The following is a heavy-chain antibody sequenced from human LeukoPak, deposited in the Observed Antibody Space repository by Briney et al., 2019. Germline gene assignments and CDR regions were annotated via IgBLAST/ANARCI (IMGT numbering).Heavy chain of an antibody. Sequence: ASVKVSCKTSGYTFISYAMNWVRQAPGQGLEWMGWINTNTGNPTYAQGFTGRYVFSLDTSVSTAYLQISGLKADDTAVYYCGRDPKLGIRGYTYGYIDYWGQGALVTVSS. CDR3: GRDPKLGIRGYTYGYIDY. CDR2: INTNTGNP. D-gene: IGHD5-18*01. V-gene: IGHV7-4-1*02. CDR1: GYTFISYA. J-gene: IGHJ4*02.